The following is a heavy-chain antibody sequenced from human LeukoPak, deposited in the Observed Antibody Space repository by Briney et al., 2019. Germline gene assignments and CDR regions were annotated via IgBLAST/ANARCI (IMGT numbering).Heavy chain of an antibody. J-gene: IGHJ4*02. Sequence: PGGSLRLSCAASGFTFSSYAMSWVRQAPGKGLEWVSAISGSGGSTYYADSVKGRFTISRDNSKNTLYLQMNSLGAEDTAVYYCAKDQEAITMVRGELDYWGQGTLVTVSS. D-gene: IGHD3-10*01. CDR1: GFTFSSYA. CDR3: AKDQEAITMVRGELDY. V-gene: IGHV3-23*01. CDR2: ISGSGGST.